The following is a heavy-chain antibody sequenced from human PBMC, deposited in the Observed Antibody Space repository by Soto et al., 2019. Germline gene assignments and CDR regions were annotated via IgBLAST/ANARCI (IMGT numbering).Heavy chain of an antibody. J-gene: IGHJ5*01. CDR2: IKHPGYA. V-gene: IGHV4-4*02. Sequence: QVHLQESGPGLVKPSETLSLTCAVSGDSIKTETWWSWLRQLPGTGLEWIGEIKHPGYANANPALRRRVSMSGDRTMNQFFINLRSVGAADTAVYLCAREGSLHWFESWGQGTLVTVSS. D-gene: IGHD2-15*01. CDR3: AREGSLHWFES. CDR1: GDSIKTETW.